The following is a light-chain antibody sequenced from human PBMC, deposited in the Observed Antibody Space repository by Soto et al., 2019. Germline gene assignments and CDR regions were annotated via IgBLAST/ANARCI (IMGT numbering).Light chain of an antibody. V-gene: IGKV3-15*01. CDR2: GTS. J-gene: IGKJ5*01. Sequence: EIVMTQSPASLSVSPGESVTLSCRASQSVASNLAWYQQKPGQAPRLLIYGTSTRVTGVPARFSGSGSGTDFTLTISSLQAADFAVYHCQHYNNWPITFGQGTRLEIK. CDR1: QSVASN. CDR3: QHYNNWPIT.